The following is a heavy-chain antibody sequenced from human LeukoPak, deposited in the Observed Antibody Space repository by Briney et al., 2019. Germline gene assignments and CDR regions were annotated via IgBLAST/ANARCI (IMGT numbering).Heavy chain of an antibody. CDR2: INPNSGGT. D-gene: IGHD2-2*01. V-gene: IGHV1-2*02. J-gene: IGHJ4*02. CDR1: GYTFTGYY. CDR3: ARGYCSSTSCGPDY. Sequence: ASVKVSCKASGYTFTGYYMHWVRQAPGQGLEWMGWINPNSGGTNYAQKFQGRVTMTRDTSISTAYMELSRLRSDDTAVYYCARGYCSSTSCGPDYWGQRTLVTVSS.